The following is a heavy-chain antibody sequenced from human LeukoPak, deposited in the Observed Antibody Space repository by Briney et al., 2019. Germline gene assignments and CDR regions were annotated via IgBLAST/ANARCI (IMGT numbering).Heavy chain of an antibody. CDR3: ARDRDSSGWYAYFDY. CDR2: INSDGSST. J-gene: IGHJ4*02. CDR1: GFTFSSYW. V-gene: IGHV3-74*01. D-gene: IGHD6-19*01. Sequence: GGSLRLSCAASGFTFSSYWMHWVLQAPGKGLVWVSRINSDGSSTSYADSVKGRFTISRDNAKNTLYLQMNSLRAEDTAVYYCARDRDSSGWYAYFDYWGQGTLVTVSS.